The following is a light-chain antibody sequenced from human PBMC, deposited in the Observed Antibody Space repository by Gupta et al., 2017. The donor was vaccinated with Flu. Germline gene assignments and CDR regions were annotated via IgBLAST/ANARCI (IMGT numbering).Light chain of an antibody. V-gene: IGLV2-8*01. CDR3: SSYAGSNAYV. CDR2: EVS. Sequence: HSALTQPPSASGSPGPSVPIPCTGTSSDVGGYNYVSWYQQHPGKAPNLMIYEVSKRPSGVPDRFSGSKSGNTASLTVSGLQAEDEADYYCSSYAGSNAYVFGTGTKVTVL. J-gene: IGLJ1*01. CDR1: SSDVGGYNY.